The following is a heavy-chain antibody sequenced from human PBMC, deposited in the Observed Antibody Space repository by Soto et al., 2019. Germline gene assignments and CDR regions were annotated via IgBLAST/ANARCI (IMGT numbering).Heavy chain of an antibody. J-gene: IGHJ5*02. CDR2: IYWNDDK. D-gene: IGHD1-7*01. V-gene: IGHV2-5*01. CDR3: ANRPGTGTTRNWFDP. CDR1: GFSLSTTVLG. Sequence: SGATPVNPTQTLTLTCSFSGFSLSTTVLGVGWIRHPPGKALEWLALIYWNDDKRYSPSLWSRLTITKDTSKNQVVLTMTNMDPVDTATYYCANRPGTGTTRNWFDPWGQGTLVTVSS.